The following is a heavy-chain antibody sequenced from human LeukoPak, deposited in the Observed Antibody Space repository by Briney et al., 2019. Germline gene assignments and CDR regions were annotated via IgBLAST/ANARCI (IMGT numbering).Heavy chain of an antibody. CDR2: IIPILGIA. D-gene: IGHD5-12*01. CDR3: AKAERGYSGYDHYFDY. CDR1: GGTFSSYA. J-gene: IGHJ4*02. Sequence: SVKVSCKASGGTFSSYAISWVRQAPGQGLEWMGRIIPILGIANYAQKFQSRVTITADKSTSTAYMELSSLRSEDTAVYYCAKAERGYSGYDHYFDYWGQGTLVTVSS. V-gene: IGHV1-69*04.